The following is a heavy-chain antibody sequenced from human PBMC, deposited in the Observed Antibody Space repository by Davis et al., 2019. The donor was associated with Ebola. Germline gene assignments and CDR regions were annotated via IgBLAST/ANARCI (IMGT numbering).Heavy chain of an antibody. CDR3: ARLLAYCGGHCYSGFDP. CDR2: IYHSGST. Sequence: MPSETLSLTCAVSGDSISSGAYSWSWIRQPPGKGLEWIGYIYHSGSTYYNPSLKSRVTISVDRSRNQFSLKLSSMTAADTAVYYCARLLAYCGGHCYSGFDPWGQGTLVTVSS. J-gene: IGHJ5*02. CDR1: GDSISSGAYS. D-gene: IGHD2-21*02. V-gene: IGHV4-30-2*01.